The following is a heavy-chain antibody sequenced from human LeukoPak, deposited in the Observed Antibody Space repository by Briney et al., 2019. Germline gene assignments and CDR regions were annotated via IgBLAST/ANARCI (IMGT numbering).Heavy chain of an antibody. CDR2: VKDDGSDK. CDR1: GFTFRNYW. D-gene: IGHD6-6*01. CDR3: ARGASH. V-gene: IGHV3-7*01. Sequence: GGSLRLSCAVSGFTFRNYWMNWVRQAPGKGLEWVANVKDDGSDKYYVDSVRGRFTISRDNAKNFLYLQMRGLRVADTAVYYCARGASHWGQGTVVTVSS. J-gene: IGHJ4*02.